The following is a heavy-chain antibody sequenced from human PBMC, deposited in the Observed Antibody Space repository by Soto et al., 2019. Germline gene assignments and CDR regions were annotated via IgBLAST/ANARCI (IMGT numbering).Heavy chain of an antibody. J-gene: IGHJ4*02. D-gene: IGHD2-21*01. CDR3: ACWEHIVPVAPSDFDR. CDR2: ISPDGSDV. Sequence: GGSLRLSCAASGFPFTNYWMNWARQTPGKGLMWVSRISPDGSDVGYADSVEGRFTVSRDNAKNTLYLQMHSLRAEDTAIYYCACWEHIVPVAPSDFDRWGQGTLVTVSS. CDR1: GFPFTNYW. V-gene: IGHV3-74*01.